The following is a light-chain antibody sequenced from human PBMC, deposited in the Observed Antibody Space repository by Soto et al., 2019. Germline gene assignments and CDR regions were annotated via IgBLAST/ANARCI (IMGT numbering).Light chain of an antibody. CDR3: QQYSNLLLT. V-gene: IGKV1-33*01. Sequence: DPQMTQSPSSLSASVGDRVTITCQASQDIGNFLSWYQHKPGEPPRLLIYDASNLQTGVSSRFSGSGSGTDFTFTISSLQPEDIATYYWQQYSNLLLTFGGGTKVDI. J-gene: IGKJ4*01. CDR1: QDIGNF. CDR2: DAS.